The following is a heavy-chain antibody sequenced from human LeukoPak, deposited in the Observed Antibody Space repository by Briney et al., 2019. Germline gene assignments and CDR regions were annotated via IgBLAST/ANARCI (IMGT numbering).Heavy chain of an antibody. CDR3: ARLGGSHHEDSDP. CDR1: GGSISSSYSY. J-gene: IGHJ5*02. V-gene: IGHV4-39*07. D-gene: IGHD1-26*01. Sequence: NSSETLSLTCTVSGGSISSSYSYWGWIRQPPGKGLEWIGNIYYSGSTCYNPSLKSRVTISVDTSKNQFSLKLSSVTAADTAVYYCARLGGSHHEDSDPWGQGTLVTVSS. CDR2: IYYSGST.